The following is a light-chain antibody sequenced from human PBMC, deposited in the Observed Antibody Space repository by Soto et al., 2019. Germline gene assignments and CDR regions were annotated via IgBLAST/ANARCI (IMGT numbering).Light chain of an antibody. J-gene: IGKJ4*01. Sequence: DIQMTQSPSTLSASVGDRVTITCRASQSISNWLAWYQQKPGKAPKLLIYKTSNLDSGVPSRFSGSGSGTEFSLTISSLQSEDFAVYSCQQYNNWPPLTFGGGTKVEIK. CDR3: QQYNNWPPLT. V-gene: IGKV1-5*03. CDR2: KTS. CDR1: QSISNW.